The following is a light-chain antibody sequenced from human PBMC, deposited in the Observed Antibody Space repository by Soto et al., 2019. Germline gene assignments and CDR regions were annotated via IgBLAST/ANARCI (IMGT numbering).Light chain of an antibody. Sequence: DIQTTQSPSTLSASVGDRVTITCRASQSISSWLAWYQQKPGKAPKLLIYDASSLESGVPSRFSGSGAGTEFTLTIISLQHDDFVTYYCQQYNSYPWTFGQGTKVDVK. CDR3: QQYNSYPWT. CDR1: QSISSW. V-gene: IGKV1-5*01. J-gene: IGKJ1*01. CDR2: DAS.